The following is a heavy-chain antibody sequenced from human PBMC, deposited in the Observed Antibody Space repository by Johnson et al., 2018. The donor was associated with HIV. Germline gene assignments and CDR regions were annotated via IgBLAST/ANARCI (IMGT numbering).Heavy chain of an antibody. CDR1: GFTVSNNY. CDR2: ISSSGSTI. Sequence: QVQLVESGGTLIQPGGSLRLSCAASGFTVSNNYMSWIRQAPGKGLEWVSYISSSGSTIYYADSVKGRFTISRDNAKHSLYLKMNSLRAEDTAVYYCARGSGHHPGAFDIWGQGTMVTVSS. CDR3: ARGSGHHPGAFDI. D-gene: IGHD6-19*01. J-gene: IGHJ3*02. V-gene: IGHV3-11*04.